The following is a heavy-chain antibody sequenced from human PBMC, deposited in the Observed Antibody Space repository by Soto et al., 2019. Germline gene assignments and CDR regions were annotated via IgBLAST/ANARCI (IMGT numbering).Heavy chain of an antibody. D-gene: IGHD6-6*01. CDR3: ARDGQLGY. CDR2: ISGYNCNT. Sequence: QVQLVQSGAEVKKPGASVKVSCKTSGYTFSSYGFSWVRQAPGQGLEWIGWISGYNCNTDYAQRFQGRVTMTTDTSTSTAYMELRSLRSDGTGVYYCARDGQLGYWGQGTLVTVSS. V-gene: IGHV1-18*01. CDR1: GYTFSSYG. J-gene: IGHJ4*02.